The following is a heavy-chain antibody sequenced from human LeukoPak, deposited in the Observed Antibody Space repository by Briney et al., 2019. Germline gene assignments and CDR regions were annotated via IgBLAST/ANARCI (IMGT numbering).Heavy chain of an antibody. CDR3: ARALGPGSSYY. J-gene: IGHJ4*02. V-gene: IGHV4-59*01. D-gene: IGHD3-10*01. CDR1: GGSISSYY. CDR2: IYYSGST. Sequence: SETLSLTCTFSGGSISSYYWSWIRQPPGKGLEWIGYIYYSGSTNYNPSLKSRVTISVDTSKNQFSLKLSSVTAADTAVYYCARALGPGSSYYWGQGTLVTVSS.